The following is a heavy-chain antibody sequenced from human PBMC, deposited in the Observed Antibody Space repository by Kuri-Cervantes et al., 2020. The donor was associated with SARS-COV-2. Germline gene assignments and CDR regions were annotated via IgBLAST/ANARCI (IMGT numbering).Heavy chain of an antibody. D-gene: IGHD6-6*01. J-gene: IGHJ6*02. V-gene: IGHV3-64*01. CDR3: ASHGPDLAARDPYYYYGMDV. Sequence: GGSLRLSCAASGFTFSSYAMHWVRQAPGKGLEYVSAISSNGGSTYYANSVKGRFTISRDNSKNTLYLQMGSLRAEDMAVYYCASHGPDLAARDPYYYYGMDVWAQGPS. CDR2: ISSNGGST. CDR1: GFTFSSYA.